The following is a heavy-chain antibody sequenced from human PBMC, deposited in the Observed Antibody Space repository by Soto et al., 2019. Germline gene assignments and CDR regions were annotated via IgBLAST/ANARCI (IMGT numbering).Heavy chain of an antibody. V-gene: IGHV1-18*01. Sequence: ASVKVSCKTSGYTFTRNGISWVRQAPGQGLEWMGWISPKSGSIKYAQKFQGRVIITTGTSTSTAYMEVRSLRSDDTAVYYCVKDRDSNSWPSRDVWGPGTTVTVSS. CDR1: GYTFTRNG. CDR2: ISPKSGSI. J-gene: IGHJ6*02. D-gene: IGHD3-22*01. CDR3: VKDRDSNSWPSRDV.